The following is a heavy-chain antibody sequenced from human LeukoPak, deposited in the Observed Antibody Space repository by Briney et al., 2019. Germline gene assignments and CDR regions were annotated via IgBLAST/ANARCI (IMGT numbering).Heavy chain of an antibody. J-gene: IGHJ6*02. CDR1: GGSFSSGTYY. CDR2: IYYTGNT. CDR3: ARDVAYYYYGMDV. Sequence: SETLSLTCTVSGGSFSSGTYYWSWLRQPPGTGLEWIGHIYYTGNTHYVPSLKSRVTMSVDTPKNQFSLKLSSVTAADTAVYYCARDVAYYYYGMDVWGQGTTVTVSS. V-gene: IGHV4-61*01.